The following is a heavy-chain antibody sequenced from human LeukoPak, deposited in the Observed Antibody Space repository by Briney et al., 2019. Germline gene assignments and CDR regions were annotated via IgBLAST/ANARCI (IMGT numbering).Heavy chain of an antibody. D-gene: IGHD1-26*01. V-gene: IGHV3-48*04. CDR3: AKEEARWEWFDP. J-gene: IGHJ5*02. CDR1: GFTFNTYT. Sequence: GGSLRLSCAASGFTFNTYTMNWVRQAPGKGLEWISYLSSGSDSIFYADSVKGRFTISRDNAKNSLYLQMNSLRAEDTAVYYCAKEEARWEWFDPWGQGTLVTVSS. CDR2: LSSGSDSI.